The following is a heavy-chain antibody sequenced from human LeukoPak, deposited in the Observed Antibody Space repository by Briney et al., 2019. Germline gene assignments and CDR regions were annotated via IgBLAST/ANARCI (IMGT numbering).Heavy chain of an antibody. Sequence: PSETLSLTCTVSGGSISSYYWSWIRQPPGKGLEWIGYIYYSGSTNYNPSLKSRVTISADTSKNQFSLKLSSVTAADTAVYYCARVGATGYFDYWGQGTLVTVSS. CDR3: ARVGATGYFDY. D-gene: IGHD1-26*01. CDR1: GGSISSYY. V-gene: IGHV4-59*01. CDR2: IYYSGST. J-gene: IGHJ4*02.